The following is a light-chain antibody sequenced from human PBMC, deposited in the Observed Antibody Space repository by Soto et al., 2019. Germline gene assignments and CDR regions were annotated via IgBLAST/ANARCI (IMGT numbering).Light chain of an antibody. J-gene: IGKJ5*01. V-gene: IGKV3D-20*02. CDR2: GAS. CDR1: QSVSSSY. Sequence: PGERVTLSCRASQSVSSSYLTWYQQKPGQAPSLLIYGASTRATSIPARFGGSGSGTDFTLTISSLEPEDSAIYYCQQRNIWPPVTFGQGTRLEIK. CDR3: QQRNIWPPVT.